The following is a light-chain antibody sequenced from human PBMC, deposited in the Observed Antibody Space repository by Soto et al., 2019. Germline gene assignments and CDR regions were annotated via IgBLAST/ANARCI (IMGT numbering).Light chain of an antibody. CDR2: RND. CDR3: AAWDDSLRLV. Sequence: QSVLTQPPSASGTPGQRVTISCSGSSSNIGSYYVYWYQQLPGTAPKLLISRNDQRPSGVPDRFSGSKSGTSASLAISGLRSEDEADYYCAAWDDSLRLVFGGGTKLTVL. CDR1: SSNIGSYY. J-gene: IGLJ2*01. V-gene: IGLV1-47*01.